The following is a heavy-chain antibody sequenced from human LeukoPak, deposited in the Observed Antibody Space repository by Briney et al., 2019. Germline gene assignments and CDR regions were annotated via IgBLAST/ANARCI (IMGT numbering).Heavy chain of an antibody. V-gene: IGHV1-2*02. Sequence: ASVKVSCKASGYTFTGYYIHWVRQAPGQGLEWMGWINPNSGGTNYAQKFQGRVTMTRDTSISTVYMELSRLRSGDTAMYYCARERPHYMDVWGTGTTVIVSS. J-gene: IGHJ6*03. CDR2: INPNSGGT. CDR3: ARERPHYMDV. CDR1: GYTFTGYY.